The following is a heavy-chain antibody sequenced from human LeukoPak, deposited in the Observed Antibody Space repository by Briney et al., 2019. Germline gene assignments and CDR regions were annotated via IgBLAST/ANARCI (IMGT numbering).Heavy chain of an antibody. Sequence: GGSLRLSCAASGFTVSSNYMSWVRQAPGKGLEWVSVIYSGGGTYCADSVKGRFTISRDNSKNTLYLQMNSLRAEDTAVYYCASGIAAADPYYFDYWGQGTLVTVSS. CDR2: IYSGGGT. CDR3: ASGIAAADPYYFDY. V-gene: IGHV3-53*01. D-gene: IGHD6-13*01. CDR1: GFTVSSNY. J-gene: IGHJ4*02.